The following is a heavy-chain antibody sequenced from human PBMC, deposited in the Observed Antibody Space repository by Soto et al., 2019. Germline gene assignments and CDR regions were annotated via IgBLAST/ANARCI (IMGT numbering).Heavy chain of an antibody. V-gene: IGHV1-18*01. D-gene: IGHD3-10*01. CDR1: GYDFTTYG. CDR3: ARGRYGAY. CDR2: ISAHNGNT. Sequence: QVHLVQSGAEVKKPGASVKVSCKGSGYDFTTYGITWVRQAPGQGLEWMAWISAHNGNTDYAQKPQGRVTVTRDTSTRTAYMELRRLRSDETAVYYCARGRYGAYWGQGALVTVSS. J-gene: IGHJ4*02.